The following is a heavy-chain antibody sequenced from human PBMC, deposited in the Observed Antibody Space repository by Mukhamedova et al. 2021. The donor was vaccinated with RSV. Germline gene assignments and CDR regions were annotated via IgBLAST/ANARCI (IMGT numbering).Heavy chain of an antibody. V-gene: IGHV4-34*01. CDR2: INHSGST. D-gene: IGHD2-15*01. CDR3: ARGDRADY. Sequence: WIGEINHSGSTNYNPSLKSRVTISVDTSKNQFSLKLSSVTAADTAVDYCARGDRADYWGQGTLVTVSS. J-gene: IGHJ4*02.